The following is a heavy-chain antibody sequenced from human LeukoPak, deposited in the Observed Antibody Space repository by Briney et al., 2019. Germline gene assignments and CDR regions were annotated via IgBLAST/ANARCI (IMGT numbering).Heavy chain of an antibody. CDR2: INPNSGGT. CDR1: GYTFTGYY. CDR3: ARGERWLQTDY. J-gene: IGHJ4*02. V-gene: IGHV1-2*02. Sequence: AVKVSCKASGYTFTGYYMHWVRQAPGPGMEWMGWINPNSGGTNYAQKFQGKVTMTRDTSISTAYMELSRLRCDDTALYYCARGERWLQTDYWGQGTLVTVSS. D-gene: IGHD5-24*01.